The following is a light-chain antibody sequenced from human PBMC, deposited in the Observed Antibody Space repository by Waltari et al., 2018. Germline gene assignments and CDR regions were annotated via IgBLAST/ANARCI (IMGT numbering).Light chain of an antibody. CDR2: DAA. CDR1: QSISKY. CDR3: QKYGTLPAT. Sequence: EIMLTQSPGTLSLSPGERATLSCRASQSISKYLAWYQQKPGQALRLLIYDAASRATGIPDRFGGSGSGTDFSLTISRLEPEDSAVYYCQKYGTLPATFGQGTKVEIK. J-gene: IGKJ1*01. V-gene: IGKV3-20*01.